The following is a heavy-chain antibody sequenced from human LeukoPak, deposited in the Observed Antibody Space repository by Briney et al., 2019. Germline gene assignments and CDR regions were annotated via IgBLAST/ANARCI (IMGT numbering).Heavy chain of an antibody. CDR3: AKEGMVRGVIIRFDY. CDR1: GFTFSDYY. J-gene: IGHJ4*02. Sequence: GGSLRLSCAASGFTFSDYYMSWIRQAPGKGLEWVAFIRYDGSNKYYADSVKGRFTISRDNSKNTLYLQMNSLRAEDTAVYYCAKEGMVRGVIIRFDYWGQGTLVTVSS. CDR2: IRYDGSNK. D-gene: IGHD3-10*01. V-gene: IGHV3-30*02.